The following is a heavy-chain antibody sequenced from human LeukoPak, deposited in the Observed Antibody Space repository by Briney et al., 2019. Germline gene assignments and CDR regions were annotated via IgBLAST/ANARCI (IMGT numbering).Heavy chain of an antibody. J-gene: IGHJ4*02. D-gene: IGHD1-26*01. Sequence: PSETLSLTCTVSGGSISSDYWSWIRQPPGKGLEWIGYIYDSGSTNYNPSLKSRVSISVDTSKNQISLKLSSVTAADTAVYYCARHVGGGWENFDYWGQGTLVTVSS. CDR3: ARHVGGGWENFDY. CDR1: GGSISSDY. V-gene: IGHV4-59*08. CDR2: IYDSGST.